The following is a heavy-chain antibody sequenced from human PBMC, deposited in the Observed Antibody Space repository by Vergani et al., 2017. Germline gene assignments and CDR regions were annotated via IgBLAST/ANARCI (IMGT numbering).Heavy chain of an antibody. J-gene: IGHJ4*02. CDR3: TWGYRYSYD. CDR1: GFPFHDFG. D-gene: IGHD5-18*01. V-gene: IGHV3-49*04. CDR2: IRTSENGGTS. Sequence: EVKLVESGGGLVQPGQSLRLACITSGFPFHDFGINWVRQAPGKGLEWISLIRTSENGGTSHYAASVAGRFSISRDDSKSVAYLQMDGLKTDDTATYYCTWGYRYSYDWGQGTLVSVSS.